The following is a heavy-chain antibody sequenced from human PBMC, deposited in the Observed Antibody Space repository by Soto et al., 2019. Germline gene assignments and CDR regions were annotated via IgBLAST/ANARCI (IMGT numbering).Heavy chain of an antibody. D-gene: IGHD5-18*01. V-gene: IGHV4-59*01. CDR2: IFYSGST. CDR3: AKDSGYNYGYFRWFDP. J-gene: IGHJ5*02. CDR1: GASITNYY. Sequence: TLSLTCTVSGASITNYYWSWLRQPPGRRLEWIGHIFYSGSTNYNPALKSRVTISVDTSKSQFSLKLSSVTAADTAVYYCAKDSGYNYGYFRWFDPWGQGTLVTVSS.